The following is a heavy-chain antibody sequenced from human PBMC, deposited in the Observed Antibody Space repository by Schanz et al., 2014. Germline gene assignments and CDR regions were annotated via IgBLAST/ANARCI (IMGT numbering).Heavy chain of an antibody. D-gene: IGHD4-17*01. V-gene: IGHV3-33*08. Sequence: VQLVESGGGLVRPGGSLRLSCAASGLLFSYYYMSGVRQAPGKGLEWVANIGYDGSEKYYVDSVKGRFTISRDNSKNTLYLQVNSLRAEDTAVYYCVRDLGGDQTDYWGQGTLVTVSS. CDR3: VRDLGGDQTDY. CDR1: GLLFSYYY. CDR2: IGYDGSEK. J-gene: IGHJ4*02.